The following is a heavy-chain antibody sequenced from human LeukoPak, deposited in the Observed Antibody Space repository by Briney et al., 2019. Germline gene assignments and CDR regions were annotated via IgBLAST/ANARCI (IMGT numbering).Heavy chain of an antibody. CDR3: AKDPSYNWNYLTY. V-gene: IGHV3-30*18. CDR2: ISYDGSNK. CDR1: GFTFGSYG. J-gene: IGHJ4*02. D-gene: IGHD1-20*01. Sequence: PGRSLRLSCAASGFTFGSYGMHWVRQAPGKGLEWVAVISYDGSNKYYADSVKGRFTISRDNSKNTLYLQMNSLRAEDTAVYYCAKDPSYNWNYLTYWGQGTLVTVSS.